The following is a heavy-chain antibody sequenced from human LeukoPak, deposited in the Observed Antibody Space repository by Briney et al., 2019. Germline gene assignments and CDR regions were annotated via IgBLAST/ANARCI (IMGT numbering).Heavy chain of an antibody. CDR1: GFTFSSYA. D-gene: IGHD2-21*02. CDR3: AKSSSEFCGGDCYSSPFDP. CDR2: ISGSGGST. Sequence: PGGSLRLSCAASGFTFSSYAMSWVRQAPGKGLEWVSAISGSGGSTYYADSVKGRFTISRDNSKNTLYLQMNSLRAEDTAVYYCAKSSSEFCGGDCYSSPFDPWGQGTLVTYSS. J-gene: IGHJ5*02. V-gene: IGHV3-23*01.